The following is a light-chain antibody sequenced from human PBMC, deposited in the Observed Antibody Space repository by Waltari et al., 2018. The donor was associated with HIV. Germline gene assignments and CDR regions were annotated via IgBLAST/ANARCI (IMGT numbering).Light chain of an antibody. CDR2: RNY. J-gene: IGLJ3*02. Sequence: QSVLSQPPSASGTPGRRVTFSCSGSSSNIARHQLTWYQQFPGTAPTLLIYRNYQRPSGVPDRFSGSKSGTSASLAISGLRSEDEADYYCAVWDVSLNGRVFGGGTKLTVL. CDR3: AVWDVSLNGRV. V-gene: IGLV1-47*01. CDR1: SSNIARHQ.